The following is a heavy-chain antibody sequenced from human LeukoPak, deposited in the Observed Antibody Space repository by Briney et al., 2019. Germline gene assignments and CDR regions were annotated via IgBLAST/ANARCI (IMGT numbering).Heavy chain of an antibody. CDR3: ARARYDSSGYAYYFDY. V-gene: IGHV3-33*01. D-gene: IGHD3-22*01. J-gene: IGHJ4*02. CDR2: IWYDGSNK. CDR1: GFTFSSYG. Sequence: GRSLRLSCAASGFTFSSYGMHWVRQAPGNGLGWVAVIWYDGSNKYYADSVKGRFTISRNNSNNTLYLQMNSLRAEDTALYYCARARYDSSGYAYYFDYWGQGALVTVSS.